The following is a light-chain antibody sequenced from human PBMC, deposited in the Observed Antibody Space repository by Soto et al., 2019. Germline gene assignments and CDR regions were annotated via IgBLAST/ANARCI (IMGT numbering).Light chain of an antibody. Sequence: ETVMTQSPAPLSGSPGERAHLSLRASQSVYSSLAWYQQKPGQAPRLLIYGASNRATGIPDRFSGSGSGTDFTLTISRLEPEDFAVYYCQQYGSSGTFGQGTKVDI. CDR3: QQYGSSGT. CDR1: QSVYSS. V-gene: IGKV3-20*01. J-gene: IGKJ1*01. CDR2: GAS.